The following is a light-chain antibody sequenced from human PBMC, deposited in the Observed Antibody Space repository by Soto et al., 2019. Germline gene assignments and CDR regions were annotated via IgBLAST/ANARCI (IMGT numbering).Light chain of an antibody. V-gene: IGKV1D-12*01. Sequence: DIQMTQSPSSVSASVGDRFTISCQSSQGISRSLAWYQQKPGKAPKLLIYAASSLQSGVPSRFSGSGFGTDFTLTISSLQPEDSAIYYCQQADTFPITLGQGTRLEIK. CDR3: QQADTFPIT. J-gene: IGKJ5*01. CDR2: AAS. CDR1: QGISRS.